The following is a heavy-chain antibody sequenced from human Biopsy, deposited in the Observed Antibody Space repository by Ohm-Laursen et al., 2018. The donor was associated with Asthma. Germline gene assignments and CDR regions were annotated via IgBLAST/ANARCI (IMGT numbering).Heavy chain of an antibody. CDR3: ARGGYCTSPTCPWGRYATDV. CDR2: IKHDGSEK. D-gene: IGHD2-2*01. Sequence: SLRLSCSASGFTFGDYCMSWVRQVPGQGLEWVANIKHDGSEKNHVDSLKGRFTISRDNAKNLLFLQMNSLRAEDTAVYYCARGGYCTSPTCPWGRYATDVWGQGTTVTVSS. CDR1: GFTFGDYC. J-gene: IGHJ6*02. V-gene: IGHV3-7*01.